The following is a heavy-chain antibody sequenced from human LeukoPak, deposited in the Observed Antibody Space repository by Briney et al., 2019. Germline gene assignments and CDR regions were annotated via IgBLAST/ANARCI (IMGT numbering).Heavy chain of an antibody. J-gene: IGHJ4*02. Sequence: GGSLRLSCAASGFTFSDYYMSWIRQAPVKGQEWVSYISSSGSTIYYADSVKGRFTISRDNAKNSLYLQMNSLRAEDTAVYYCATRVRSGIDYWGQGTLVTVSS. D-gene: IGHD3-3*01. CDR3: ATRVRSGIDY. CDR2: ISSSGSTI. V-gene: IGHV3-11*04. CDR1: GFTFSDYY.